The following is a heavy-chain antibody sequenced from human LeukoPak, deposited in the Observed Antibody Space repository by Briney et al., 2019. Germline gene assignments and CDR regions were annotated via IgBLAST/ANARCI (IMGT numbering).Heavy chain of an antibody. J-gene: IGHJ4*02. CDR3: ARDKYGWGSRGGFDY. Sequence: GASVKVSCKASGYTFTSYGISWVRQAPGQGLEWMGWINPNSGGTNYAQKFQGRVTMTRDTSISTAYMELSRLRSDDTAVYYCARDKYGWGSRGGFDYWGQGTLVTVSS. CDR2: INPNSGGT. CDR1: GYTFTSYG. D-gene: IGHD3-10*01. V-gene: IGHV1-2*02.